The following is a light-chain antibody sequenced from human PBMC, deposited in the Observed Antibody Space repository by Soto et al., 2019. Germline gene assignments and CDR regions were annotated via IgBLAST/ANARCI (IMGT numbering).Light chain of an antibody. CDR1: QSVSSSY. CDR2: GAS. Sequence: EIVLTQSQGNLSLSPGERATLSCRASQSVSSSYLAWYQQKPGQAPRLLIYGASSRATGIPDRFSGSGSGTDFTLTISRLEPEDFAVYYCQQYGSSPSYTFGQGTKQEIK. J-gene: IGKJ2*01. CDR3: QQYGSSPSYT. V-gene: IGKV3-20*01.